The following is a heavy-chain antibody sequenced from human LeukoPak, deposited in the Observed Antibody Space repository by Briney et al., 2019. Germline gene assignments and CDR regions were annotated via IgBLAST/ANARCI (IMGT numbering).Heavy chain of an antibody. CDR3: ARDSSSSNYYYYMDV. V-gene: IGHV3-43D*03. Sequence: GGSLRLSCAASGFTFDDYAMHWVRQAPGKGLEWVSLISWDGGSTYYADSVKGRFTISRDNAKNSLYLQMNSLRAEDTAVYYCARDSSSSNYYYYMDVWGKGTTVTVSS. CDR1: GFTFDDYA. J-gene: IGHJ6*03. D-gene: IGHD6-13*01. CDR2: ISWDGGST.